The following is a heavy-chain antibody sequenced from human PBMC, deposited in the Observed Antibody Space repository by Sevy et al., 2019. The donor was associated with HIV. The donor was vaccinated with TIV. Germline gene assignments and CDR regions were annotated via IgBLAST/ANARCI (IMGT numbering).Heavy chain of an antibody. CDR1: GGSISSYY. V-gene: IGHV4-59*01. D-gene: IGHD3-22*01. Sequence: SETLSLTCTVSGGSISSYYWSWIRQPPGNGLEWIGYIYYSGSTNYNPSLKSRVTISVDTSKNQFSLKLSSVTAADMAVYYCARARPDYYDSSAEAFDISGQGTLVTVSS. CDR2: IYYSGST. CDR3: ARARPDYYDSSAEAFDI. J-gene: IGHJ3*02.